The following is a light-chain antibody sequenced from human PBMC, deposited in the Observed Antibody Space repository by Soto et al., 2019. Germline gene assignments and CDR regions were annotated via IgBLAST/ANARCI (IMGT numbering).Light chain of an antibody. CDR2: AAS. Sequence: DIQMTHSPSSLSASVGYIVTITFRASQSISSYLNWYQQKPGKAPKLLIYAASSLQSGVPSRFSGSGSGTNFTLTISSLQPEDFATYYCQQSYSTPITFGQGTRLEI. J-gene: IGKJ5*01. CDR1: QSISSY. V-gene: IGKV1-39*01. CDR3: QQSYSTPIT.